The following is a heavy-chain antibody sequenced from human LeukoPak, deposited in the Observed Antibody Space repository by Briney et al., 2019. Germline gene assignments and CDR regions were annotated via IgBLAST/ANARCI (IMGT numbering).Heavy chain of an antibody. D-gene: IGHD1-26*01. J-gene: IGHJ4*02. Sequence: GGSLRLSCAASGFTFRSDAMHWVRQAPGKGLEWVAFISYDGSVKYYADSVKGRFTISRDNSKNTLYLQMNSLGTEDTAVYYCAKDKSGTYCIDYWGQGVLVTVYS. CDR2: ISYDGSVK. CDR1: GFTFRSDA. CDR3: AKDKSGTYCIDY. V-gene: IGHV3-30-3*01.